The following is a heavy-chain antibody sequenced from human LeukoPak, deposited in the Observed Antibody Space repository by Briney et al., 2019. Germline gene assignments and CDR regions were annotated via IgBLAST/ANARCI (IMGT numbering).Heavy chain of an antibody. CDR1: GFTFSSYA. V-gene: IGHV3-23*01. CDR2: ISGSGGST. J-gene: IGHJ1*01. CDR3: AKAYSSSWNGAEYFQH. Sequence: GGSLRLSCAASGFTFSSYAMSWVRQASGKGLEWVSAISGSGGSTYYADSVKGRFTISRDNSKNTLYLQMNSLRAEDTAVYYCAKAYSSSWNGAEYFQHWGQGTLVTVSS. D-gene: IGHD6-13*01.